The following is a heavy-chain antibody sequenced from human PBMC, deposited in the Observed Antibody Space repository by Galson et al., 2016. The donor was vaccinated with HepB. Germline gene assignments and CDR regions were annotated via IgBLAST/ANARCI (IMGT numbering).Heavy chain of an antibody. CDR1: GFTFDNYP. CDR2: ISYDGTNK. Sequence: SPRLSCAASGFTFDNYPMHWVRQAPGKGLEWVALISYDGTNKYYADSVKGRFTISRDNSKNTLYLQMNSLKPDDTATFYCARDRRFGSSYGYLYIYWYLDLWGRGTLVTVSS. V-gene: IGHV3-30-3*01. J-gene: IGHJ2*01. CDR3: ARDRRFGSSYGYLYIYWYLDL. D-gene: IGHD5-18*01.